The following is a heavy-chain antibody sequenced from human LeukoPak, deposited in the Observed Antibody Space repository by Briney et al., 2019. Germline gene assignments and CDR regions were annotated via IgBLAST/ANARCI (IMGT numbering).Heavy chain of an antibody. Sequence: SQTLSLTCTVSGGSISSGSYYWSWIRQPAVKGLEWIGRIYTSGSTNYNPSLKSRVTISVDTSKNQFSLKLSSVTAADTAVYYCARVSNGDYANYYYYMDVWGKGTTVTISS. CDR2: IYTSGST. CDR3: ARVSNGDYANYYYYMDV. J-gene: IGHJ6*03. D-gene: IGHD4-17*01. CDR1: GGSISSGSYY. V-gene: IGHV4-61*02.